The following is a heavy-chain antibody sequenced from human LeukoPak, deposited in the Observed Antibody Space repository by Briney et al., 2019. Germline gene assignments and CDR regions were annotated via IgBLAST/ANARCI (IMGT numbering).Heavy chain of an antibody. Sequence: GASVKVSCKASGYTFTGYYMHWVRQAPGQGLEWMGWINPSSGGTNYAQKFQGRVTMTRDTSISTAYMELRRPRSDDTAVYYCARTVGYSSGWYYFDYWGQGTLVTVSS. V-gene: IGHV1-2*02. D-gene: IGHD6-19*01. CDR1: GYTFTGYY. CDR3: ARTVGYSSGWYYFDY. CDR2: INPSSGGT. J-gene: IGHJ4*02.